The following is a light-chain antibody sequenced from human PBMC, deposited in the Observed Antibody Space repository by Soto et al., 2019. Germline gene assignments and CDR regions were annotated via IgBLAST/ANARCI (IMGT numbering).Light chain of an antibody. J-gene: IGKJ1*01. CDR2: GAS. CDR1: QSVSSSY. V-gene: IGKV3-20*01. Sequence: EIVLTQSPGTLSLSPGERATLSCRASQSVSSSYLVWYQQKPGQAPRLLIYGASSRATGIPDRFSGSGSGTDFTITISRLEPEDFAVYYCQHYGSSRTFGQGTKVEIK. CDR3: QHYGSSRT.